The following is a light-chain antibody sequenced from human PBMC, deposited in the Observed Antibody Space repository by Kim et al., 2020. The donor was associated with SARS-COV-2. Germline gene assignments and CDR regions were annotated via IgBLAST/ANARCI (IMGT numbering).Light chain of an antibody. CDR3: QQYGTSPGT. V-gene: IGKV3-20*01. J-gene: IGKJ1*01. CDR2: GAS. CDR1: QSVGDTY. Sequence: SPGERATPSCRASQSVGDTYLAWYQQKPGRAPRLLIYGASSRATGIPDRFRGSGSGADFTLSISGLEPEDFAVYYCQQYGTSPGTFGQGTKVDIK.